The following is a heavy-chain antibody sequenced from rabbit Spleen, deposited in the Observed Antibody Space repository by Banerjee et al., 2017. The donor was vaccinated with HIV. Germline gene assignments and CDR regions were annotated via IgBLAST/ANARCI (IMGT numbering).Heavy chain of an antibody. V-gene: IGHV1S45*01. D-gene: IGHD1-1*01. CDR2: INTATGKP. J-gene: IGHJ4*01. Sequence: QEQLVESGGGLVKPEGSLTLTCKASGFSFSDRDVMCWVRQAPGKGLEWIACINTATGKPVYATWAKGRFTISRTSSTTVTLQMTSLTAADTATYFCARDLTGVICLNFKLWGPGPLVTVS. CDR3: ARDLTGVICLNFKL. CDR1: GFSFSDRDV.